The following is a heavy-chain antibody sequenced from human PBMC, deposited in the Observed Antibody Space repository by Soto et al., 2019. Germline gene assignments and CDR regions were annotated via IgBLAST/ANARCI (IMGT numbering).Heavy chain of an antibody. CDR2: ISAYNGNT. CDR3: AGGEWNWDAFDF. CDR1: GYTFTSYG. V-gene: IGHV1-18*01. Sequence: ASVKVSCKASGYTFTSYGISWVRQAPGQGLEWMGWISAYNGNTNYAQKLQGRVTMTTDTSTSTAYMELRRLSSDDTAGYYCAGGEWNWDAFDFGGKGTMVPVPS. D-gene: IGHD1-7*01. J-gene: IGHJ3*01.